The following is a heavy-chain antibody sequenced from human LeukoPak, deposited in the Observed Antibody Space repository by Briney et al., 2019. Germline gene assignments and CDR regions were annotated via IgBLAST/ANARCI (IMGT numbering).Heavy chain of an antibody. D-gene: IGHD2-15*01. CDR1: GFTFSSYS. V-gene: IGHV3-21*01. CDR2: ISSSSSYI. J-gene: IGHJ4*02. CDR3: ARVSGYCSGGSCPISGYYFDY. Sequence: GGSLRLSCAASGFTFSSYSMNWVRQAPGKGLEWVSSISSSSSYIYYADSVKGRFTISRDNAKNSLYLQMNSLRAEDTAVYYWARVSGYCSGGSCPISGYYFDYWGQGTLVTVSS.